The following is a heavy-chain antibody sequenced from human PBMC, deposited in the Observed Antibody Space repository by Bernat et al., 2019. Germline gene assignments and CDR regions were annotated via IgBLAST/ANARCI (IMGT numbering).Heavy chain of an antibody. CDR3: ARSSSGRRAYYFDY. J-gene: IGHJ4*02. V-gene: IGHV3-74*01. CDR2: INGDGSRT. Sequence: EVQVVESGGGLVQPGGSLRLSCTASGFTFSNNWMHWVRRAPGEGLVWVSHINGDGSRTDYADSVKGRFTISRDNSKNTLYLQMNSLRAEDTAVYYCARSSSGRRAYYFDYWGQGTLVTVSS. D-gene: IGHD6-19*01. CDR1: GFTFSNNW.